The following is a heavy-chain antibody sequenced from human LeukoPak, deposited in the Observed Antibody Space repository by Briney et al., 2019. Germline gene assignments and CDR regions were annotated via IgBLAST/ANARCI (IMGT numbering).Heavy chain of an antibody. Sequence: ASVKVSCKASGYTFTSYDINWVRQATGQGLEWMGWMNPNSSNTGYAQKFQGRVTITRNTSISTAYMELSSLRSEDTAVYYCARGIGYCSSTSCYTSHYYYMDVWGKGTTVTVSS. CDR2: MNPNSSNT. J-gene: IGHJ6*03. CDR3: ARGIGYCSSTSCYTSHYYYMDV. V-gene: IGHV1-8*03. CDR1: GYTFTSYD. D-gene: IGHD2-2*02.